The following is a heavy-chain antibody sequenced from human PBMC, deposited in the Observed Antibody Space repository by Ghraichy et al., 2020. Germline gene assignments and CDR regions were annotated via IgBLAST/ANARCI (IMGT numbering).Heavy chain of an antibody. D-gene: IGHD6-19*01. V-gene: IGHV3-43*01. Sequence: GGSLRLSCAASGFTFDDFTMHWVRQAPGKDLEWVSLISWDGGRTYYADSVEGRFTISRDNSKNSLFLQMNSLRTEDTALYYCAKTARGYSNGPSDYWGQGTLVTVSS. CDR1: GFTFDDFT. CDR3: AKTARGYSNGPSDY. CDR2: ISWDGGRT. J-gene: IGHJ4*02.